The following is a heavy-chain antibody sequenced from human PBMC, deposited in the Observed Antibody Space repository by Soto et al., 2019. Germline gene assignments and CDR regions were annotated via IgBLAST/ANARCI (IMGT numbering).Heavy chain of an antibody. CDR3: ARLRPVLLWFGAESDY. V-gene: IGHV1-18*01. CDR2: ISAYNGNT. D-gene: IGHD3-10*01. CDR1: GSTFTIYV. Sequence: ASLKVSCKASGSTFTIYVMSWVRQAPGQGHEWMGWISAYNGNTNYAQKLQGRVTMTTDTSTSTAYMELRSLRSDDTAVYYCARLRPVLLWFGAESDYWG. J-gene: IGHJ4*01.